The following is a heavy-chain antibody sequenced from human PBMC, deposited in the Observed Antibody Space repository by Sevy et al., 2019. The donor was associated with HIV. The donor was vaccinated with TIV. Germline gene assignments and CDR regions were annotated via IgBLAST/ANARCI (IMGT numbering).Heavy chain of an antibody. D-gene: IGHD6-19*01. J-gene: IGHJ5*02. V-gene: IGHV3-30-3*01. CDR2: ILYDGSNK. Sequence: GGSLRLSCVGSGFTFSRHAMHWVRQAPGKGLEWVAVILYDGSNKYYADSVKGRFTISRDNSKNTLDLEMNSLRPVDTAVYYCARSAVAGIEAWFDPWGLGTLVTVSS. CDR1: GFTFSRHA. CDR3: ARSAVAGIEAWFDP.